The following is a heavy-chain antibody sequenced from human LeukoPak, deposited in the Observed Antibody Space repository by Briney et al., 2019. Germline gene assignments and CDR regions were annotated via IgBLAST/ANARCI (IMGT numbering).Heavy chain of an antibody. D-gene: IGHD3-22*01. CDR2: IYYSGST. V-gene: IGHV4-59*01. J-gene: IGHJ6*02. CDR1: GGSISSYY. CDR3: ARGRYYDDSSGSMDV. Sequence: KPSETLSLTCTVSGGSISSYYWSWIRQPPGKGLEWIGYIYYSGSTNYNPSLKSRVTISVDTSKNQFSLKLSSVTAADTAVYYCARGRYYDDSSGSMDVWGQGTTVSVS.